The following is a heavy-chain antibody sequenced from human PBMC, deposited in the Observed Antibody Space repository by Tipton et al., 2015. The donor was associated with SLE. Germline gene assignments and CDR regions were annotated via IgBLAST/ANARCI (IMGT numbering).Heavy chain of an antibody. CDR2: ISAYNGNT. D-gene: IGHD4-23*01. J-gene: IGHJ4*02. V-gene: IGHV1-18*04. CDR1: GYTFTGYY. Sequence: QVQLVQSGAEVKKPGASVKVSCKASGYTFTGYYMHWVRQAPGQGLEWMGWISAYNGNTNYAQKLQGRVTMTTDTSTSTAYMELRSLRSDDTAVYYCASPYDYGGLFDYWGQGTLVTVSS. CDR3: ASPYDYGGLFDY.